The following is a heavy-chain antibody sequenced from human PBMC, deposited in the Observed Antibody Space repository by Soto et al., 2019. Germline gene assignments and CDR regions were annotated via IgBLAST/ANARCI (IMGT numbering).Heavy chain of an antibody. CDR2: IYSGETT. Sequence: GSLRLSCAASGFNVNSDYMNWVRQTPGKGLEWVASIYSGETTYYADSVRGRFTISSDKSKNTLYFQLSSLRIEDTAVYYCTRDGRGLGRLSLFEYWGQGVLVTVSS. J-gene: IGHJ4*02. D-gene: IGHD2-21*02. CDR3: TRDGRGLGRLSLFEY. V-gene: IGHV3-53*01. CDR1: GFNVNSDY.